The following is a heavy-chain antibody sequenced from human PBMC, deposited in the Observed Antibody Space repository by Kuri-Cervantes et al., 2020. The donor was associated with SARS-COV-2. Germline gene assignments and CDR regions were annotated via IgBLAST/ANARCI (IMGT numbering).Heavy chain of an antibody. CDR3: ARGGGDSSSWFYYYYYGMDV. CDR1: GFTFSSYA. Sequence: GESLKISCAASGFTFSSYAMSWVRQAPGKGLEWVSTISGSAQRTSYADSVKGRFTISRDNSKNTLSLQMNSLRAEDTAVYYCARGGGDSSSWFYYYYYGMDVWGQGTTVTVSS. J-gene: IGHJ6*02. V-gene: IGHV3-23*01. CDR2: ISGSAQRT. D-gene: IGHD6-13*01.